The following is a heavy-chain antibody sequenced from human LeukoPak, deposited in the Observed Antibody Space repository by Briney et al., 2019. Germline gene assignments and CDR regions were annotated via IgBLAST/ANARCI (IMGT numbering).Heavy chain of an antibody. V-gene: IGHV3-30*01. Sequence: LRLPSATSEFTFSSYTKYRVHQPPHNPLHSTPLISSTASNKYYPDSVKGRFSISRDNSKNTLYLQMNSLRTEDTAVYYCAKVAYVFWSGYSTPYYFDYWGQGTLVTVSS. CDR1: EFTFSSYT. D-gene: IGHD3-3*01. CDR3: AKVAYVFWSGYSTPYYFDY. J-gene: IGHJ4*02. CDR2: ISSTASNK.